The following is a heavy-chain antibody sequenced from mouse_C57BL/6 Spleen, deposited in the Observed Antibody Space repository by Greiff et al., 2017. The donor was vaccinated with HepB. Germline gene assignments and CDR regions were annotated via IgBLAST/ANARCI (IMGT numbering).Heavy chain of an antibody. J-gene: IGHJ2*01. D-gene: IGHD4-1*01. CDR3: ARLRLNWYLDY. CDR1: GFTFSDYG. Sequence: EVKLVESGGGLVKPGGSLKLSCAASGFTFSDYGMHWVRQAPEKGLEWVAYISSGSSTIYYADTVKGRFTISRDNAKTTLFLQMTRLRSEDTAMYYCARLRLNWYLDYWGQGTTLTVSS. CDR2: ISSGSSTI. V-gene: IGHV5-17*01.